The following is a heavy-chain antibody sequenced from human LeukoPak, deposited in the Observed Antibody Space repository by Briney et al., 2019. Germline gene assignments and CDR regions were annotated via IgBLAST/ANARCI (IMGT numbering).Heavy chain of an antibody. Sequence: PGGSLRLSCAASGFTFSSYAMSWVRQAPGEGLEWVSGISGGGETTYYADSVKGRFTISRDNSKNTLYLQMNSLRAEDTAVYYCAKETTVVPFDYWGQGTLVTASS. CDR3: AKETTVVPFDY. CDR1: GFTFSSYA. V-gene: IGHV3-23*01. D-gene: IGHD4-23*01. J-gene: IGHJ4*02. CDR2: ISGGGETT.